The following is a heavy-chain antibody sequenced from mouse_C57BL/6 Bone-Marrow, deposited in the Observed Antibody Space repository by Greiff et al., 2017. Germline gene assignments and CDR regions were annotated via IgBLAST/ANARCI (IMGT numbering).Heavy chain of an antibody. J-gene: IGHJ1*03. V-gene: IGHV1-61*01. CDR2: IYPSDSET. Sequence: QVQLKQPGAELVRPGSSVKLSCKASGYTFTSYWMDWVKQRPGQGLEWIGNIYPSDSETHYNQKFKDKATLTVDKSSSTAYMQLSSLTSEDSAVYYCARDLWDGYFDVWGTGTTVTVSS. CDR1: GYTFTSYW. D-gene: IGHD1-1*02. CDR3: ARDLWDGYFDV.